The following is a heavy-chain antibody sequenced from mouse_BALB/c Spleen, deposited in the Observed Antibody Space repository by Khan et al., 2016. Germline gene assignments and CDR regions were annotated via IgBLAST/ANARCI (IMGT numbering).Heavy chain of an antibody. CDR3: ARGLGDTMDY. V-gene: IGHV14-3*02. CDR1: GFNINDTY. D-gene: IGHD3-3*01. J-gene: IGHJ4*01. Sequence: EVQLQESGAELVTPGASVKLSCTASGFNINDTYMHWVKQRPEQGLEWIGRIDPANGNTKYDPKFQGKATITADTSSNTAYLQPSSLTSEDTAVYYGARGLGDTMDYWGQGTSVTVSS. CDR2: IDPANGNT.